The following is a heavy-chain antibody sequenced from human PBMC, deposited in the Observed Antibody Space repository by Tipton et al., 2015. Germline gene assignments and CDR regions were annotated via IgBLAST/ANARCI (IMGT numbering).Heavy chain of an antibody. V-gene: IGHV4-39*01. CDR2: IYYTGNT. CDR1: GGSISGSSYY. J-gene: IGHJ3*02. D-gene: IGHD3-22*01. CDR3: ARLSPVVGYLLNAFDI. Sequence: TLSLTCTVSGGSISGSSYYWAWIRQPPGKGMEWIGHIYYTGNTHYTSSLKSRVTISVDTSKNQFSLNLGSVTAADTAVYYCARLSPVVGYLLNAFDIWGQVTMVTVSS.